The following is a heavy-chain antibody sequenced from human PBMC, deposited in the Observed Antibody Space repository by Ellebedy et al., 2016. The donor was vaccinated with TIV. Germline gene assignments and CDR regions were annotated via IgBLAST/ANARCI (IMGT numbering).Heavy chain of an antibody. CDR3: ARRGPTGCSGTYDY. J-gene: IGHJ4*02. V-gene: IGHV4-39*01. D-gene: IGHD3-10*02. CDR1: GGSISRSGYF. Sequence: MPSETLSLTCTVSGGSISRSGYFWGWIRQPPGKGREWIGSIYHSGNTYYNPSLKSRVTISVDTSKNQFSLKLNSVTAADTAVYYCARRGPTGCSGTYDYWGPGTLATVSS. CDR2: IYHSGNT.